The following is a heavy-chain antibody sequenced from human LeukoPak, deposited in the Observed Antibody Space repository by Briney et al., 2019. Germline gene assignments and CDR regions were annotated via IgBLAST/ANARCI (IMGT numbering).Heavy chain of an antibody. V-gene: IGHV3-23*01. CDR2: ISGSGDSA. CDR1: GFTFSSYA. J-gene: IGHJ4*02. D-gene: IGHD2-2*01. Sequence: GGSLRLSCEASGFTFSSYAMSWVRQAPGKGLEWVSVISGSGDSAFYADSVKGQFTISRDNSKNTLYLQMNSLRAEDTAVYYCAKDRYCSSTRCYGDFDYWGQGTLVTVSS. CDR3: AKDRYCSSTRCYGDFDY.